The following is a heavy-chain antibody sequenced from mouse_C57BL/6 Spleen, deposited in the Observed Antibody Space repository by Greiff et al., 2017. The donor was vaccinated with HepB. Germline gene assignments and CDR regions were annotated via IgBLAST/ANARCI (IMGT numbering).Heavy chain of an antibody. V-gene: IGHV1-55*01. Sequence: QVQLQQPGAELVKPGASVKMSCKASGYTFTSYWITWVKQRPGQGLEWIGDIYPGSGSTNYNEKFKSKATLTVDTSSSTAYMQLSSLTSEDSAVYYCARGGYYGCDEWFAYWGQGTLVTVSA. CDR1: GYTFTSYW. CDR3: ARGGYYGCDEWFAY. D-gene: IGHD2-2*01. CDR2: IYPGSGST. J-gene: IGHJ3*01.